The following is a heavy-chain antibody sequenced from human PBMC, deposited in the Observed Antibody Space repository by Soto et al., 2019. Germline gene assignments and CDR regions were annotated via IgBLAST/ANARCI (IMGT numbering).Heavy chain of an antibody. J-gene: IGHJ4*02. Sequence: PGESLKISCKASGYIFTTYWIAWVRQMPGKGLEWIGIINPTDSDTRYSPSFQGQVTISADKSISTTYLQWSSLKASDTAIYYCARQWHFDYWGQGTLVTVSS. D-gene: IGHD5-12*01. CDR1: GYIFTTYW. CDR2: INPTDSDT. CDR3: ARQWHFDY. V-gene: IGHV5-51*01.